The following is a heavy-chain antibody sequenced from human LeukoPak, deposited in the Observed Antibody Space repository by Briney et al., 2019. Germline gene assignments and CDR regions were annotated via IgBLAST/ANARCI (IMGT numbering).Heavy chain of an antibody. J-gene: IGHJ3*02. D-gene: IGHD5-18*01. CDR1: GFTFSSYW. CDR2: IKQDGSEK. V-gene: IGHV3-7*03. Sequence: GGSLRLSCAASGFTFSSYWMSWVRQAPGKGLEWVANIKQDGSEKYYVDSVKGRFTISRDNSKNTLYLQMNSLRAEDTAVYYCAKGYTAMGAHDAFDIWGQGTMVTVSS. CDR3: AKGYTAMGAHDAFDI.